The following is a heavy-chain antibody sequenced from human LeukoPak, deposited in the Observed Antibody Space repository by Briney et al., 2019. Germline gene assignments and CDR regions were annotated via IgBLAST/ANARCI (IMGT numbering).Heavy chain of an antibody. Sequence: GGSLRLSCAASGFTFSAYGMHWVRQAPGKGPEWVAVIWYDGSNKYYADSVKGRFTISRDNSKNTLYLQMTSLRAEDTAVYYCGKEGRGMGAATIDYWGQGTLVTVSS. CDR1: GFTFSAYG. D-gene: IGHD1-26*01. CDR3: GKEGRGMGAATIDY. J-gene: IGHJ4*02. V-gene: IGHV3-33*06. CDR2: IWYDGSNK.